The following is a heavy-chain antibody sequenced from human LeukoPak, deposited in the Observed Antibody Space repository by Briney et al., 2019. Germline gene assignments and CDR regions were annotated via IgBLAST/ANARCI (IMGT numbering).Heavy chain of an antibody. Sequence: PGGSLRLSCAASGFTFSQYWMLWVRHSPGKGLESVSRINTDGTVITYADSVKGRFTVSRDNADNTMFLQMNSVRDEDTAVYYCATKQWLAPPPDSWGQGTPVTVSS. CDR2: INTDGTVI. CDR3: ATKQWLAPPPDS. CDR1: GFTFSQYW. V-gene: IGHV3-74*01. D-gene: IGHD6-19*01. J-gene: IGHJ4*02.